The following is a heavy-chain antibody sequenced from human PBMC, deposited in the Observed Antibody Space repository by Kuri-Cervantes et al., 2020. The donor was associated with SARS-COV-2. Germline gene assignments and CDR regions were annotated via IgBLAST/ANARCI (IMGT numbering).Heavy chain of an antibody. J-gene: IGHJ4*02. Sequence: SVKVSCKASGGTFSSYAMSWVRQAPGQGLEWMGGIIPIFGTANYAQKFQGRVTITADESTSTAYMELSSLRSEDTAVYYCARVLSGSYPADYWGQGTLVTVSS. V-gene: IGHV1-69*13. CDR2: IIPIFGTA. CDR1: GGTFSSYA. D-gene: IGHD1-26*01. CDR3: ARVLSGSYPADY.